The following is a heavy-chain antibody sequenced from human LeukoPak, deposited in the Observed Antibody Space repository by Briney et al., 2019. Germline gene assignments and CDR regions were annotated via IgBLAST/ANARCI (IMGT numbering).Heavy chain of an antibody. V-gene: IGHV3-74*01. Sequence: GGSLRLSCAAPGFTFSSYWMHWVRQAPGKGLVWASRINSDGSSTSYADSVEGRFTISRDNAKNTLYLQMNSLRAEDTAVYYCARDGGKGYRNWFDPWGQGTLVTVSS. J-gene: IGHJ5*02. CDR3: ARDGGKGYRNWFDP. D-gene: IGHD5-24*01. CDR2: INSDGSST. CDR1: GFTFSSYW.